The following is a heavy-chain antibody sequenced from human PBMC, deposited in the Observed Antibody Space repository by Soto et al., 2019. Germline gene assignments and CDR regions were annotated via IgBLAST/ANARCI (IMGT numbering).Heavy chain of an antibody. CDR3: ARVQWLALDY. Sequence: SETLSLTCTVSGGSISSGFYYWSWIRQSPGKGLEWIGYIFYSGSTYYNPSLKSRVTISVDTSKNQFSLKLSSVTAADTAVYYCARVQWLALDYWGQGSLVTVSS. D-gene: IGHD6-19*01. J-gene: IGHJ4*02. CDR1: GGSISSGFYY. V-gene: IGHV4-30-4*01. CDR2: IFYSGST.